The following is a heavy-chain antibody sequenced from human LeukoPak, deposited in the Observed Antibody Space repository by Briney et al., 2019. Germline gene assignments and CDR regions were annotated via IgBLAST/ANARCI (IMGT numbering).Heavy chain of an antibody. CDR2: ISHDGSNK. CDR3: ASPLSLLDYYYGMDV. V-gene: IGHV3-30-3*01. Sequence: GRSLRLSCTASVFTFSSYSMHWVRQAPGKGLGWVAVISHDGSNKYYADSVKGRFTISRDNSKNTLYLQMNSLRAEDTAVYYCASPLSLLDYYYGMDVWGQGTTVTVSS. CDR1: VFTFSSYS. J-gene: IGHJ6*02.